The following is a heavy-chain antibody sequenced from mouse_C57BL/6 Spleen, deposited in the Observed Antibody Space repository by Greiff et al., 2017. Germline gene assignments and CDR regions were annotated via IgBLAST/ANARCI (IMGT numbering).Heavy chain of an antibody. CDR1: GFSLTSYG. J-gene: IGHJ3*01. D-gene: IGHD2-3*01. Sequence: VQLQQSGPGLVAPSQSLSITCTVSGFSLTSYGVHWVRQPPGKGLEWLVVIWSDGSTTYNSALKSRLSISKDNSKSQVFLKMNSLQTDDTAMYYCARHSYDGYWGFAYWGQGTLVTVSA. CDR2: IWSDGST. CDR3: ARHSYDGYWGFAY. V-gene: IGHV2-6-1*01.